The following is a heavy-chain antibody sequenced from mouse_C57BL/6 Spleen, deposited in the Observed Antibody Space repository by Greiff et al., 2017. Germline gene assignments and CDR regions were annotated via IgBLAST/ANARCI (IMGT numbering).Heavy chain of an antibody. D-gene: IGHD1-1*01. CDR2: IYPGSGST. V-gene: IGHV1-55*01. J-gene: IGHJ1*03. CDR1: GYTFTSYW. CDR3: ARGGESYYGSSYGYFGV. Sequence: QVQLQQPGAELVKPGASVKMSCKASGYTFTSYWITWVKQRPGQGLEWIGDIYPGSGSTNYNEKFKSKATLTVDTSSSTAYMQLSSLTSEDSAVYDCARGGESYYGSSYGYFGVWGTGTTVTVSS.